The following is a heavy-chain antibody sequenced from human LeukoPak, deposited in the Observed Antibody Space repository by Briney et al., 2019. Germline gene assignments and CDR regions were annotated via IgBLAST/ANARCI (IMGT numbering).Heavy chain of an antibody. D-gene: IGHD3-22*01. CDR2: INPNSGGT. CDR3: ARGGEYYDSSGYYKFLVDY. CDR1: GYTFTGYY. J-gene: IGHJ4*02. V-gene: IGHV1-2*02. Sequence: GASVKVSCKASGYTFTGYYMHWVRQAPGQGLEWMGWINPNSGGTNYAQKFQGRVTMTRDTSISTAYVELSRLRSGDTAVYYCARGGEYYDSSGYYKFLVDYWGQGTLVTVSS.